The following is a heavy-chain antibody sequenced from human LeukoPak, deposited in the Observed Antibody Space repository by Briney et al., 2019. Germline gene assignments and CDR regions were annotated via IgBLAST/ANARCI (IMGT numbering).Heavy chain of an antibody. CDR3: ARDDSGGIY. Sequence: PSETLSLTCTVSGYSISSGYYWGWIRQPPGKGLEWIGSIYHSGSTYYNPSLKSRVTISVDTSKNQFSLKLSSVTAADTAVYYCARDDSGGIYWGQGTLVTVSS. CDR1: GYSISSGYY. D-gene: IGHD2-15*01. CDR2: IYHSGST. J-gene: IGHJ4*02. V-gene: IGHV4-38-2*02.